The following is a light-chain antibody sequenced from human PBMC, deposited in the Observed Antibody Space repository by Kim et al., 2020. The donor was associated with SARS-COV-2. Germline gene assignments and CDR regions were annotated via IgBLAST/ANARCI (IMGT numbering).Light chain of an antibody. V-gene: IGLV3-19*01. CDR3: NSRDSSGNHWV. CDR2: GKN. CDR1: SLRSYY. J-gene: IGLJ3*02. Sequence: ALGQTGRITCQEDSLRSYYASWYQQKPGQAPVLVIYGKNNRPSGIPDRFSGSSSGNTASLTITGAQAEDEADYYCNSRDSSGNHWVFGGGTQLTVL.